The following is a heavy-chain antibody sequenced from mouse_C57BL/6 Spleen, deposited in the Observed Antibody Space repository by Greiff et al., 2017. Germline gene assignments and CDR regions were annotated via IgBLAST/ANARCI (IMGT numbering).Heavy chain of an antibody. CDR1: GFTFSDYG. CDR3: ARDLRYYFAY. J-gene: IGHJ2*01. Sequence: EVQRVESGGGLVKPGGSLKLSCAASGFTFSDYGMHWVRQAPEKGLEWVAYISSGSSTIYYADPVKGRFTFSRDNAKHTLFLQMTSLRSEDTAMYYCARDLRYYFAYWGQGTTLTFSS. CDR2: ISSGSSTI. V-gene: IGHV5-17*01.